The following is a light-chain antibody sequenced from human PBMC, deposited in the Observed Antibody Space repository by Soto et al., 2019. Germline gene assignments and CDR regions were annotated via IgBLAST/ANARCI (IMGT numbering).Light chain of an antibody. V-gene: IGLV2-14*01. Sequence: QSVLTQPASVSGSPGQSITISCTGTSSDVGGYHYVSWYQQYPGKAPKVMIYDVSNRPSGVSNRFSGSKSGTTASLTISGLQAVDEAEYYCSSYTSSSTYVFGTGTKVTVL. J-gene: IGLJ1*01. CDR2: DVS. CDR1: SSDVGGYHY. CDR3: SSYTSSSTYV.